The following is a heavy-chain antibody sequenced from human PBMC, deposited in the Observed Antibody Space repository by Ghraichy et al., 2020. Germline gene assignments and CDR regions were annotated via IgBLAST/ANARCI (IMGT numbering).Heavy chain of an antibody. D-gene: IGHD2-15*01. V-gene: IGHV3-7*03. CDR1: GFTFSSYW. Sequence: GGSLRLSCAASGFTFSSYWMSWVRQAPGKGLEWVANIKQDGSEKYYVDSVKGRFTISRDNAKNSLYLQMNSRRAEDTAVYYCARSGYCSGGRCYATDYWGQGTMRTVSS. CDR2: IKQDGSEK. CDR3: ARSGYCSGGRCYATDY. J-gene: IGHJ4*02.